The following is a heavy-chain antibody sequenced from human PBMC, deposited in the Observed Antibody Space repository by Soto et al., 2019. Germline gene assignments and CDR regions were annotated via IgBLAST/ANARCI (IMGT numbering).Heavy chain of an antibody. D-gene: IGHD2-2*01. J-gene: IGHJ4*02. CDR2: IWYDGSNK. CDR1: GFTFSSYG. Sequence: HPGGSLRLSCAASGFTFSSYGMHWVRQAPGKGLEWVAVIWYDGSNKYYADSVKGRFTISRDNSKNTLYLQMNSLRAEDTAVYYCARGYCSSTSCREHFDYWGQGTLVTVSS. V-gene: IGHV3-33*01. CDR3: ARGYCSSTSCREHFDY.